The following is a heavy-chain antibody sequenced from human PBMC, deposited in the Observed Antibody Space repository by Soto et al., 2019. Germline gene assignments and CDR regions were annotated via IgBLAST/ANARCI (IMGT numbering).Heavy chain of an antibody. J-gene: IGHJ4*02. CDR2: IAHTGTT. D-gene: IGHD2-15*01. CDR1: GDSISGSQW. V-gene: IGHV4-4*02. CDR3: ARVISSRDDYFDY. Sequence: QVQLQASGPGLVKPSETLSLTCAVSGDSISGSQWWSWVRLPPGKGLEWIGEIAHTGTTNYNPSLKSRVTMSVDKPKNQFSLNLTSVTSADTAVYYCARVISSRDDYFDYWGQVTVVTVSP.